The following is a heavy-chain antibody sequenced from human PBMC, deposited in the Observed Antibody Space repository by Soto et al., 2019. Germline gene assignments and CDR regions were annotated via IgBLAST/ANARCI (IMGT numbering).Heavy chain of an antibody. CDR2: ISYDGSNK. CDR3: ARDYSYQRSMDV. CDR1: GFTFSNYA. J-gene: IGHJ6*02. Sequence: GGSLRLSCAASGFTFSNYAKHWVRQAPGKGLEWVAVISYDGSNKYYTDSVKGRFIISRDNSENTLYLQMSSLRAEDTAVYYCARDYSYQRSMDVWGQGTTVTVP. D-gene: IGHD2-15*01. V-gene: IGHV3-30-3*01.